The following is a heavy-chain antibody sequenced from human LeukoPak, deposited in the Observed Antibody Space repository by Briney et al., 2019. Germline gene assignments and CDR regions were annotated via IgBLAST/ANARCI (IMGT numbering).Heavy chain of an antibody. Sequence: PSETLSLTCAVSGGSFSGYYWSWIRQPPGKGLEWIGEINHSGSTNYNPSLKSRVTISVDTSKNQFSLKLISVTAAATTVSYCARAAGGYCSGGSWHWRTYNWFDAWGEGTLVTVYS. V-gene: IGHV4-34*01. CDR1: GGSFSGYY. J-gene: IGHJ5*02. D-gene: IGHD2-15*01. CDR3: ARAAGGYCSGGSWHWRTYNWFDA. CDR2: INHSGST.